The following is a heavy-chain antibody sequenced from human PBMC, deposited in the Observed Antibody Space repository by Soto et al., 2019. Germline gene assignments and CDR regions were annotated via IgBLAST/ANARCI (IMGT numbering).Heavy chain of an antibody. D-gene: IGHD1-26*01. J-gene: IGHJ6*02. CDR1: GGSISRGGYY. CDR2: IYYSGST. Sequence: QVQLQESGPGLVKPSQTLSLTCTVSGGSISRGGYYWSWIRQHPGKGLEWIGYIYYSGSTYYNPSLQSRLTISVDTSKNQVSLKLSAVTAADTAVYYCARGGSGSPDPYMAYYYYGMDVWGQGTTVTVSS. CDR3: ARGGSGSPDPYMAYYYYGMDV. V-gene: IGHV4-31*03.